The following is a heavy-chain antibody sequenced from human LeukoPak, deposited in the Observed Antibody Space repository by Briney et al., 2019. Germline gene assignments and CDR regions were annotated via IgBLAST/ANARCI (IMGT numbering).Heavy chain of an antibody. CDR1: AFTFSDYY. CDR3: ASVQLMVWFDP. J-gene: IGHJ5*02. V-gene: IGHV3-11*01. CDR2: TRSSGSTI. Sequence: GGSMRLSCAASAFTFSDYYMSWIRQAPGKGLEWVSYTRSSGSTIYYADSVKGRFTIPRDNAKNALYLQMNSLRAEDTAVDYGASVQLMVWFDPWGQGTLGTVSS. D-gene: IGHD2-8*01.